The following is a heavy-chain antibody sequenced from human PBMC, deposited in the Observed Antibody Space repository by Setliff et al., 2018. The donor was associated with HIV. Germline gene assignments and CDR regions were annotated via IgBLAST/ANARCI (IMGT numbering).Heavy chain of an antibody. CDR1: GGSISSYY. Sequence: SETLSLTCTVSGGSISSYYWSWIRQPPGKGLEWLGHIYSSGSTNYNPSLKSRVTISVDTSKNQFSLKLYSVTAADTAVYYCARAYFGSGIYYWGQGTLITVSS. D-gene: IGHD3-10*01. CDR3: ARAYFGSGIYY. CDR2: IYSSGST. V-gene: IGHV4-4*09. J-gene: IGHJ4*02.